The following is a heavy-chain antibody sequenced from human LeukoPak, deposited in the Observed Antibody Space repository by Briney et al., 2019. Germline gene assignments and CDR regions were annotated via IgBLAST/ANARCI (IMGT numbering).Heavy chain of an antibody. J-gene: IGHJ4*02. Sequence: ASVKVSCKASGYTFTGYYMHWVRQAPGQGLEWMGWINPNSGGTNYAQKFQGRVTMTRDTSISTAYMELSRLRSDDTAVYYCARGFVPWYYDFWSGYYTAGVDYWGQGTLVTVSS. CDR1: GYTFTGYY. V-gene: IGHV1-2*02. D-gene: IGHD3-3*01. CDR3: ARGFVPWYYDFWSGYYTAGVDY. CDR2: INPNSGGT.